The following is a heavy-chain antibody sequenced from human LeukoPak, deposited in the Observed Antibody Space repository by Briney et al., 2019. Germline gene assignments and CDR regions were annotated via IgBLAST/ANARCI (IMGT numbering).Heavy chain of an antibody. J-gene: IGHJ4*02. V-gene: IGHV4-59*01. CDR3: ARGYDFWCV. CDR2: IYYSGST. D-gene: IGHD3-3*01. Sequence: SETLSLTCTVSGGSISSYYWSWIRQPPGKGLERIGNIYYSGSTNYNPSLKSRVTISVDTSKNQFSLKLSSVTAADTAVYYCARGYDFWCVWGQGTLVTVSS. CDR1: GGSISSYY.